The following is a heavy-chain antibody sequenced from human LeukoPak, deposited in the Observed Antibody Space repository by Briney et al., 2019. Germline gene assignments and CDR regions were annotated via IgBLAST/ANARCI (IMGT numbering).Heavy chain of an antibody. V-gene: IGHV3-13*01. CDR3: ATSHTTSGAFDI. CDR1: GFTFSSYD. J-gene: IGHJ3*02. CDR2: IGTAGDT. Sequence: GGSLRLSCAASGFTFSSYDMHWVRQATGKGLEWVSAIGTAGDTYYPGSVKGRFTISRENAKNSLYLQMNSLRAGDTAVYYCATSHTTSGAFDIWGQGTMVTASS. D-gene: IGHD3-16*01.